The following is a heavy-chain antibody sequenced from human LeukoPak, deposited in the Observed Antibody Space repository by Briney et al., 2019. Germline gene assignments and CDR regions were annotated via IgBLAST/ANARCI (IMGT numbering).Heavy chain of an antibody. CDR1: GLTFSDFW. CDR3: ARRRWNDY. V-gene: IGHV3-21*01. CDR2: ISSSSSYI. Sequence: GGSLRLSCAASGLTFSDFWMHWVRQAPGKGLEWVSSISSSSSYIYYADSVKGRFTISRDNAKNSLYLQMNSLRAEDTAVYYCARRRWNDYWGQGTLVTVSS. D-gene: IGHD4-23*01. J-gene: IGHJ4*02.